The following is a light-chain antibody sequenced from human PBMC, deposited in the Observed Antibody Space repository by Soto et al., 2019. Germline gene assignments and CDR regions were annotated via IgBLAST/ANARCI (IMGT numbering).Light chain of an antibody. CDR2: DVS. V-gene: IGLV2-14*03. CDR1: SSDVGNYNF. J-gene: IGLJ1*01. Sequence: QSALTQPASVSGSPGQSIAISCTGTSSDVGNYNFVSWYQQHPGKAPKLMIYDVSNRPSGISNRFSGSKSGNTASLTISGLQAEDEADYYCCSYTPSSAYVFGTGTKLTVL. CDR3: CSYTPSSAYV.